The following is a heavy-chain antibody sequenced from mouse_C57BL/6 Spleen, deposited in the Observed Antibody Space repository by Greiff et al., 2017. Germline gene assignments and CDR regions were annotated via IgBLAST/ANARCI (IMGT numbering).Heavy chain of an antibody. CDR1: GYTFTSYW. V-gene: IGHV1-61*01. J-gene: IGHJ1*03. CDR2: IYPSDSET. Sequence: QVQLQQPGAELVRPGSSVKLSCKASGYTFTSYWLDWVKQRPGQGLEWIGNIYPSDSETHYNQKFKDKATLAVDKSSSTAYMQLSSLTSEDSAVYYCARSGYYGSSYYWYFDVWGTGTTVTVSS. CDR3: ARSGYYGSSYYWYFDV. D-gene: IGHD1-1*01.